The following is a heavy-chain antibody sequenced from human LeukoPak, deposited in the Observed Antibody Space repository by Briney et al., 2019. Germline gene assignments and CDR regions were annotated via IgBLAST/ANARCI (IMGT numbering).Heavy chain of an antibody. D-gene: IGHD1-1*01. V-gene: IGHV4-59*01. Sequence: PSETLSLTCTVSGGSISRYYWSWIRQPPGKGLEWIGYIYYSGSTNYNPSLKSRVTISVDTSKHQFSLKLSSVTAADTAVYYCARMEKGNYYYYMDVWGKGTTVTVSS. CDR2: IYYSGST. CDR1: GGSISRYY. J-gene: IGHJ6*03. CDR3: ARMEKGNYYYYMDV.